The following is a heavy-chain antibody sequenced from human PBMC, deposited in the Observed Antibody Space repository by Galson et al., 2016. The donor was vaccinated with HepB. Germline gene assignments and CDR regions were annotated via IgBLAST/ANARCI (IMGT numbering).Heavy chain of an antibody. Sequence: QSGAEVKKPGESLKISCKGSGYSFTSYWIGWVRQMPRKGLEWMGIIYPGDSDVRQSPPFPGHVTISADKSINTAYLQWGSLKASDTAIYYCARQTYSAFQFETMDVWGQGTTVTVSS. J-gene: IGHJ6*02. CDR2: IYPGDSDV. D-gene: IGHD5-12*01. CDR1: GYSFTSYW. V-gene: IGHV5-51*01. CDR3: ARQTYSAFQFETMDV.